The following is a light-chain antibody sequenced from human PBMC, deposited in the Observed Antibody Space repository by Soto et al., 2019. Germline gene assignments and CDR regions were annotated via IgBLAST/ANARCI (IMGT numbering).Light chain of an antibody. J-gene: IGKJ4*01. CDR1: QSVSSS. Sequence: EIVLTQSPATLSLSPGERATLSCRARQSVSSSLAWYQQKPGQAPRLLIYDASNRATGIRARFSGSGSGTDFTLTTSSTEPEDFAVYYCQQRINWPLTFGGGTKVEIK. CDR3: QQRINWPLT. V-gene: IGKV3-11*01. CDR2: DAS.